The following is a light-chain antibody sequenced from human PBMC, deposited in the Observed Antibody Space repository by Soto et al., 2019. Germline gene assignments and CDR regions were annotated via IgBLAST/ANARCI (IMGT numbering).Light chain of an antibody. CDR1: SSNIGSNT. CDR3: AAWDDSLNGLL. V-gene: IGLV1-44*01. J-gene: IGLJ2*01. CDR2: SNN. Sequence: QSVLTQPPSASGTPGKRVTISCSGSSSNIGSNTVNWYQQLPGTAPKLLIYSNNQRPSGVPDRFSGSKSGTSASLAISGLQSEDEGDYYCAAWDDSLNGLLFGGGTQVTVL.